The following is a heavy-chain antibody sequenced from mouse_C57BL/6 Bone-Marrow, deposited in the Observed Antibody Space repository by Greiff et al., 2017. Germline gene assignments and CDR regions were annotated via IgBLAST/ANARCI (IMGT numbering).Heavy chain of an antibody. J-gene: IGHJ4*01. V-gene: IGHV1-81*01. CDR3: ASRYAMDY. Sequence: QVQLQQSGPELAKPGASVKLSCKASGYTFTSYGMSWVKQRPGQGLEWIGEIYPRGGNTYYNEKFKGKATLTADKSSSTAYLALRSLTSEDSGVYFCASRYAMDYWGQGTSVTVSS. CDR2: IYPRGGNT. CDR1: GYTFTSYG.